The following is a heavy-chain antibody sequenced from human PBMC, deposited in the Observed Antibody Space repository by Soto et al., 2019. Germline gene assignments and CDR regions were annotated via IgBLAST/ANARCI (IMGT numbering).Heavy chain of an antibody. CDR1: GNSITSSKHY. V-gene: IGHV4-30-2*01. CDR3: ARGEVVALGY. J-gene: IGHJ4*02. Sequence: SETLSLTCTISGNSITSSKHYWSWIRQQPGKGLEWIGYIYHSGSTYYNPSLKSRVTILVDRSKNQFSLKLSSVTAADTAVYYCARGEVVALGYWGQGTLVTVSS. D-gene: IGHD2-15*01. CDR2: IYHSGST.